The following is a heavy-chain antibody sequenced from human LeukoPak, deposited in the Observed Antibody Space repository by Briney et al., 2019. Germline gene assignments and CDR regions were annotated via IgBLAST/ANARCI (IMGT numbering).Heavy chain of an antibody. J-gene: IGHJ4*02. CDR3: ARGRRFHASGTYSSAAPDY. CDR1: TDSISPFF. Sequence: SETLSLTCTASTDSISPFFWNWIRQSPGKGLEWIGYVSYSGTSSYNPSLKSRVTISIDKSKNQFSLNLNSVTAADTALYYCARGRRFHASGTYSSAAPDYWGQGILVTVSS. D-gene: IGHD3-10*01. V-gene: IGHV4-59*01. CDR2: VSYSGTS.